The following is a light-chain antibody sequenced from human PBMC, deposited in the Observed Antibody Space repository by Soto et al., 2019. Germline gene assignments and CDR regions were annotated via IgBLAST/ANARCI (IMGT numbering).Light chain of an antibody. J-gene: IGLJ1*01. V-gene: IGLV1-40*01. CDR3: QSYDSSLSGSKV. CDR2: GNS. Sequence: QPVLTQPPSVSGAPGQRVTISYTGSSSNIGAGYDVHWYQQLPGTAPKLLIYGNSNRPSGVPDRFSGSKSGTSASLAITGLQAEDEADYYCQSYDSSLSGSKVFGTGTKLTVL. CDR1: SSNIGAGYD.